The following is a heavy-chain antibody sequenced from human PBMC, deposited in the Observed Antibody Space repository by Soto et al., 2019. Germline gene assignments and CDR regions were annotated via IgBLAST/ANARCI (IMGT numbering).Heavy chain of an antibody. Sequence: ASVKVSCKASGYTFVNYGITWVRQAPGQGLEWMGWIGVYNGNTKYAHKLQGRVTMTTDTSTSTAYMELRSLRSEDTAVYYCARARAIAVGGLTWFDPWGQGTLVTGS. J-gene: IGHJ5*02. D-gene: IGHD6-13*01. CDR2: IGVYNGNT. V-gene: IGHV1-18*01. CDR3: ARARAIAVGGLTWFDP. CDR1: GYTFVNYG.